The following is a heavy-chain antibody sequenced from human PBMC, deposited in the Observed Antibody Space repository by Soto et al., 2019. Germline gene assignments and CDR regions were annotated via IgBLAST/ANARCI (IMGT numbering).Heavy chain of an antibody. Sequence: LRLSCEASGFTFSTFWMHWVRQAPGKGLVWVSRINSDGSSTYYADSVKGRVTISRDNAKNTLYLHLSSLRPEDTAVYYCARDFEYWGQGTLVTVSS. V-gene: IGHV3-74*01. CDR3: ARDFEY. CDR2: INSDGSST. J-gene: IGHJ4*02. CDR1: GFTFSTFW.